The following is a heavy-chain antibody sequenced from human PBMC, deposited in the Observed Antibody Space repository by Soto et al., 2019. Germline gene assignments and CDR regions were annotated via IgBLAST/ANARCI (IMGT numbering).Heavy chain of an antibody. CDR2: IHYSGTT. V-gene: IGHV4-31*03. Sequence: SETLSLTCTVSGDSISSGGYYWSWIRQHSGKGLEWIGFIHYSGTTYYKESLKSRVTMSSDTSKNQFSLNLRSVTAADTAVYYCARGRGYYYDSSGYYFFDYWGQGTLVTVSS. CDR1: GDSISSGGYY. J-gene: IGHJ4*02. D-gene: IGHD3-22*01. CDR3: ARGRGYYYDSSGYYFFDY.